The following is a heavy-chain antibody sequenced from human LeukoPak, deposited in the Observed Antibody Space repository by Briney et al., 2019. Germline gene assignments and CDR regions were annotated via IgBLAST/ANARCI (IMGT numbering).Heavy chain of an antibody. J-gene: IGHJ3*02. CDR2: ISAYNGNT. D-gene: IGHD2-15*01. CDR1: GYTFTSYG. CDR3: ARDFPRGNAFDI. Sequence: ASVKVSCKASGYTFTSYGISWVRQAPGQGLEWMGWISAYNGNTNYAQKLQGRVTMTTDTSTSTAYMELRSLRPDDTAVYYCARDFPRGNAFDIWGQGTMVTVSS. V-gene: IGHV1-18*01.